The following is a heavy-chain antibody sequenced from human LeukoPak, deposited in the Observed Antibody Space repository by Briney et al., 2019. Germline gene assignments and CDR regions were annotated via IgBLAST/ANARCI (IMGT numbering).Heavy chain of an antibody. Sequence: GSLRLSCAASGFTFSNAWMSWVRQAPGKGLEWIGEINHSGSTNYNPSLKSRVTISVDTSKNQFSLKLSSVTAADTAVYYCARRGRGYSYGYLDPWGQGTLVTVSS. J-gene: IGHJ5*02. CDR2: INHSGST. V-gene: IGHV4-34*01. CDR1: GFTFSNAW. D-gene: IGHD5-18*01. CDR3: ARRGRGYSYGYLDP.